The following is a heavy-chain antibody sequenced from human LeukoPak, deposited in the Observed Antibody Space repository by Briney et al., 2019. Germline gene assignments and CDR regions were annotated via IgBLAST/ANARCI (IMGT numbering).Heavy chain of an antibody. V-gene: IGHV3-11*01. CDR3: ATYRQVLLPFES. CDR1: VYTLCVYY. J-gene: IGHJ4*02. Sequence: GVSLTLSCTVSVYTLCVYYMSWIRQSPGEGLEWVSYISSSRSTIYYADSVKGRFTISRDNAKNSLYLQMNSLRAEDTAIYYCATYRQVLLPFESWGQGTLVTVSS. CDR2: ISSSRSTI. D-gene: IGHD5-18*01.